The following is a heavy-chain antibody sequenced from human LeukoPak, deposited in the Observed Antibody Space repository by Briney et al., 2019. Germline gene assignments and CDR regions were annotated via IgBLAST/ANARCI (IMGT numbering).Heavy chain of an antibody. CDR3: ARSPDILTGENFDY. Sequence: SETLSLTCTVSGDSISSGDYYWSWIRQPAGKGLEWIGRISSSGSTNYNPSLKSRVTISVDTSKNQFSLKLSSVTAADTAVYYCARSPDILTGENFDYWGQGTLVTVSS. J-gene: IGHJ4*02. CDR2: ISSSGST. V-gene: IGHV4-61*02. CDR1: GDSISSGDYY. D-gene: IGHD3-9*01.